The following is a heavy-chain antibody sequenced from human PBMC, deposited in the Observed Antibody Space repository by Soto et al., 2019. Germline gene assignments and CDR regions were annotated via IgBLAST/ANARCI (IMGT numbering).Heavy chain of an antibody. CDR3: ALAVAGTYYGMDV. CDR2: ISGSGGST. V-gene: IGHV3-23*01. J-gene: IGHJ6*02. D-gene: IGHD6-19*01. Sequence: PGGSLRLSCAASGFTFSSYAMSWVRQAPGKGLEWVSAISGSGGSTYCADSVKGRFTISRDNSKNTLYLQMNSLRAEDTAVYYCALAVAGTYYGMDVWGQGTTVTVSS. CDR1: GFTFSSYA.